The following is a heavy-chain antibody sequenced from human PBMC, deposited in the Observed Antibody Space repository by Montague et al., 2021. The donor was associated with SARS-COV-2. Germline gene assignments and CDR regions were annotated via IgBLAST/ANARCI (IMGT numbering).Heavy chain of an antibody. CDR1: GGSISSPDYY. D-gene: IGHD2-2*01. J-gene: IGHJ4*02. Sequence: SETLSLTCTVSGGSISSPDYYWGWIRQSPGKGVEWIGSISYAGRTYYNPSLRRRVSFSMDTSKKHSSLILNSVTAADTAVYFCARQFPSYCSTNKCYPYYFDVWGQGTLVTVSS. V-gene: IGHV4-39*01. CDR2: ISYAGRT. CDR3: ARQFPSYCSTNKCYPYYFDV.